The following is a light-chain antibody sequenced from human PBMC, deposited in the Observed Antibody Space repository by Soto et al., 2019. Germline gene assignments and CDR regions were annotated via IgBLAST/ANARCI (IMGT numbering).Light chain of an antibody. CDR3: SSYTSSSSVV. J-gene: IGLJ1*01. Sequence: QSVLTQPVSMSGSPGQSSPISSTLTSGDVGGYNYVSWYQQHPGKAPKLMIYDVSNRPSGVSNRFSGSKSGNTASLTISGPQAEDEADYYCSSYTSSSSVVFGTGTKVTVL. CDR2: DVS. CDR1: SGDVGGYNY. V-gene: IGLV2-14*01.